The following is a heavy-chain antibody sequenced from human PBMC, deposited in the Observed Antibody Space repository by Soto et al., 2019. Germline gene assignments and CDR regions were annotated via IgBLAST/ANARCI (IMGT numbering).Heavy chain of an antibody. CDR2: IIPIFGTA. Sequence: SVKVSCKASGGTFSSYAISWVRQAPGQGLEWMGGIIPIFGTANYAQKFQGRVTTTADKSTSTAYMELSSLRSEDTAVYYCARDGSSDAFDIWGQGTMVTVSS. J-gene: IGHJ3*02. CDR1: GGTFSSYA. D-gene: IGHD1-26*01. V-gene: IGHV1-69*06. CDR3: ARDGSSDAFDI.